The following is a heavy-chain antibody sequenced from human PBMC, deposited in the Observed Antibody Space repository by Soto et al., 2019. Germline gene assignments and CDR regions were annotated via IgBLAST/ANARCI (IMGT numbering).Heavy chain of an antibody. V-gene: IGHV3-23*01. D-gene: IGHD3-10*01. CDR3: AKVTWFGELILDY. CDR2: ISGSGGST. J-gene: IGHJ4*02. CDR1: GFTFSSYA. Sequence: EVQLLESGGGLVQPGGSLRLSCAASGFTFSSYAMSWVRQAPGKGLEWVSAISGSGGSTYYADSVKGRFTISRDNSKNTLYLQMNSLSAEDTAVYYCAKVTWFGELILDYWGQGTLVTVSS.